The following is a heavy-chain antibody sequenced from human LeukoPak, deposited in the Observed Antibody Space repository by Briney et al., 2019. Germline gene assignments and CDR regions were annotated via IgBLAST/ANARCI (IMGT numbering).Heavy chain of an antibody. CDR2: IVTGGLTT. V-gene: IGHV3-23*01. CDR1: GSTFSSYA. J-gene: IGHJ6*02. D-gene: IGHD3-10*01. CDR3: ARRSTSGNFYSGMDV. Sequence: PGGSLRLSCAASGSTFSSYAMRWVRQAPGKGLEWVSTIVTGGLTTYYADSVKGRFTISRDNSKNTLYLQMNSLRADDTAVYYCARRSTSGNFYSGMDVWGQGTTVTVS.